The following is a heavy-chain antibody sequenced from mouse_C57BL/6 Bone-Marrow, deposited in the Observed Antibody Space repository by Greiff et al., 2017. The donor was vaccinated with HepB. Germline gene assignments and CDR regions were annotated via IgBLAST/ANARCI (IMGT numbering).Heavy chain of an antibody. CDR3: ARKGLYSNYGAWFAY. D-gene: IGHD2-5*01. J-gene: IGHJ3*01. Sequence: QVQLQQSGAELARPGASVKLSCKASGYTFTSYGISWVKQRTGQGLEWIGEIYPRSGNTYYNEKFKGKATLTADKSSSTAYMELRSLTSEDSAVYFCARKGLYSNYGAWFAYWGQGTLVTVSA. V-gene: IGHV1-81*01. CDR1: GYTFTSYG. CDR2: IYPRSGNT.